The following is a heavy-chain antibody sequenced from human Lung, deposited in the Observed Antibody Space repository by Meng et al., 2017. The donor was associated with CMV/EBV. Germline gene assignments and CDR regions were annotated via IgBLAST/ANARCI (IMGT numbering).Heavy chain of an antibody. CDR3: AREEGIGGFDP. J-gene: IGHJ5*02. CDR1: GGSISSYY. V-gene: IGHV4-59*01. CDR2: IYYSGST. Sequence: QVQLPESGPGLVKPSETLSLTCTVSGGSISSYYWSWIRQPPGKGLEWIGYIYYSGSTNYNPSLKSRVTISVDTSKNQFSLKLSSVTAADTAVYYCAREEGIGGFDPWGQGTLVTVSS. D-gene: IGHD3-10*01.